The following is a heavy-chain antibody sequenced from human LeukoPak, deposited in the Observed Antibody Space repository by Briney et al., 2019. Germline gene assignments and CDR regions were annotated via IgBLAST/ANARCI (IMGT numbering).Heavy chain of an antibody. J-gene: IGHJ4*02. Sequence: PGVSLRLSCAASGFTFSGYAMSWVRQAPGKGLERVSAISGSGGSTYYADSVKGRFTISRDNSKNTLYLQMNSLRAEDTAVYYCAKVDYGDLPFDYWGQGTLVTVSS. CDR3: AKVDYGDLPFDY. CDR1: GFTFSGYA. V-gene: IGHV3-23*01. D-gene: IGHD4-17*01. CDR2: ISGSGGST.